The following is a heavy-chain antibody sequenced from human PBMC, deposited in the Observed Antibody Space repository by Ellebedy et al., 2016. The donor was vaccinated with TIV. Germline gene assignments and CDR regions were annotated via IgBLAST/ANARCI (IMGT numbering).Heavy chain of an antibody. CDR3: ARVRGGSSFWYLDL. V-gene: IGHV3-9*01. CDR1: GFTFSSYA. D-gene: IGHD1-1*01. Sequence: SLKISCAASGFTFSSYAMSWVRQAPGKVLEWVSGISWNSGSVVYADSVKGRFTISRDNAKNSLYLQMNSLRAEDTALYYCARVRGGSSFWYLDLWGRGTLVTVSS. J-gene: IGHJ2*01. CDR2: ISWNSGSV.